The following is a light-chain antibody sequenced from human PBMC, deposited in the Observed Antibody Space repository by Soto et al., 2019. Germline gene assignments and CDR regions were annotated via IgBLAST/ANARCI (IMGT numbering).Light chain of an antibody. CDR1: QSVSSSY. J-gene: IGKJ1*01. CDR2: GAS. Sequence: EIVLTQSPGTLSLSPGERATLSCRASQSVSSSYLAWYQQKPGQAPWLLIYGASSRATGIPDRFSGSGSGTEFTLTISRLEPEDFAVYYCPQYGSSPWTFGQGTKVEIK. CDR3: PQYGSSPWT. V-gene: IGKV3-20*01.